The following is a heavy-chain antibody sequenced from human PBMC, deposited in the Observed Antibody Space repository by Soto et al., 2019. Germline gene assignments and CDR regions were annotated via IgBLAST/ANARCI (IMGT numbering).Heavy chain of an antibody. D-gene: IGHD3-22*01. V-gene: IGHV4-59*01. Sequence: PSETLSLTCTVSGGSISSYYWSWIRQPPGKGLEWIGYIYYSGSTNYNPSLKSRVTISVDTSKNQFSLKLSSVTAADTAVYYCAGSTYYYDSSGYYPFDPWGQGTLVTVSS. CDR1: GGSISSYY. CDR2: IYYSGST. CDR3: AGSTYYYDSSGYYPFDP. J-gene: IGHJ5*02.